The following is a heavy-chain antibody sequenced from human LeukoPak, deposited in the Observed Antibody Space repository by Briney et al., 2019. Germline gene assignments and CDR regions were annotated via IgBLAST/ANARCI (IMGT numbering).Heavy chain of an antibody. V-gene: IGHV1-18*01. Sequence: GASVKVSCKASGYTFTSYGISWVRQAPGQGLEWMGWISTYNGHTIYAQKLQGRVTMTTDTSTSTAYMDRRSLRSDDTAIYYCARDGFRRDDYNSGLDYWGQGTLVTVSS. CDR3: ARDGFRRDDYNSGLDY. CDR2: ISTYNGHT. CDR1: GYTFTSYG. D-gene: IGHD5-24*01. J-gene: IGHJ4*02.